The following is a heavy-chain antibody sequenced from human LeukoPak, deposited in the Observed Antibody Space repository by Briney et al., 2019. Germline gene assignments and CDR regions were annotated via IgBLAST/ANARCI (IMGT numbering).Heavy chain of an antibody. CDR3: ARDGWFGDYNWFDP. V-gene: IGHV3-48*01. J-gene: IGHJ5*02. D-gene: IGHD3-10*01. CDR1: GFTFSSYS. CDR2: ISSASNTI. Sequence: GESLRLTCAASGFTFSSYSMNWVRQAPGKGLEWVSYISSASNTIYYADSVKGRFTISRDNAKNSLYLQMNSLRAEDTAMYYCARDGWFGDYNWFDPWGQGTLVTVSS.